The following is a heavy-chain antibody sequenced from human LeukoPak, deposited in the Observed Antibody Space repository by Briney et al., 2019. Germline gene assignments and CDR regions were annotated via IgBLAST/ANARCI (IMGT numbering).Heavy chain of an antibody. D-gene: IGHD6-13*01. J-gene: IGHJ4*02. CDR1: GFTFSSYW. CDR2: IKQDGSEK. V-gene: IGHV3-7*01. CDR3: ARDEAVAAAGTFDY. Sequence: GGSLRLSCAASGFTFSSYWMSWVRQAPGKGLEWVANIKQDGSEKYYADSVKGRFTISRDNSKNTLYLQMNSLRAEDTAVYYCARDEAVAAAGTFDYWGQGTLVTVSS.